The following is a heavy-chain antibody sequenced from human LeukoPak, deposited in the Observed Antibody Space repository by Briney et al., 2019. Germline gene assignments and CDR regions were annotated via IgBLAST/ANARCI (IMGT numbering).Heavy chain of an antibody. CDR1: GFTSSSYA. CDR3: AKDSRYCSGGSCFTPYFQH. CDR2: ISGSGGTT. V-gene: IGHV3-23*01. J-gene: IGHJ1*01. D-gene: IGHD2-15*01. Sequence: GGSLRLSCAASGFTSSSYAMSWVRQPPGKGLEWVSAISGSGGTTYYADSVKGRFTISRDNSKNTLYLQMNSLRAEDTAVYYCAKDSRYCSGGSCFTPYFQHWGQGTLVTVSS.